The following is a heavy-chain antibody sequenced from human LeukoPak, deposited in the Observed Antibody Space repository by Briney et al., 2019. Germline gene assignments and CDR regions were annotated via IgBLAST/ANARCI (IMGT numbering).Heavy chain of an antibody. CDR3: ARETFYDFWSGYGYYMDV. V-gene: IGHV4-61*02. J-gene: IGHJ6*03. CDR1: GDSISSGDYY. CDR2: ISSSGST. Sequence: SQTLSLTCTVSGDSISSGDYYWSWIRQPAGKGLEWIGRISSSGSTNYNPSLKSRVTISVDTSKNQFSLKLSSVTAADTAVYYCARETFYDFWSGYGYYMDVWGKGTTVTVSS. D-gene: IGHD3-3*01.